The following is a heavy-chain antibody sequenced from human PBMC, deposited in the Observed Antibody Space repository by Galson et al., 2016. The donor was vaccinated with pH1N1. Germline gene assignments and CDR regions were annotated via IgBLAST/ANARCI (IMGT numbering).Heavy chain of an antibody. D-gene: IGHD3-22*01. CDR3: AGNAWDGSGLNYFDS. Sequence: TLSLTCSVSGASVRSGGQYWTWIRQVPGKGLEWIGFIYYIGSTGYNPSLKSRVSMSLDMSKKQFSLNLRSLTAADTAVYYCAGNAWDGSGLNYFDSWGQGILVSVSS. J-gene: IGHJ5*01. V-gene: IGHV4-31*03. CDR2: IYYIGST. CDR1: GASVRSGGQY.